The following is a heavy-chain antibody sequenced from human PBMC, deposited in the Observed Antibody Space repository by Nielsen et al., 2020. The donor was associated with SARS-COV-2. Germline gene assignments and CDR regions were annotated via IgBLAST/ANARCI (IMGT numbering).Heavy chain of an antibody. D-gene: IGHD3-3*01. J-gene: IGHJ4*02. Sequence: GESLKTSCAASGFTFSDYYMSWIRQAPGKGLEWVSYISSSGSTIYYADSVKGRFTISRDNAKNSLYLQMNSLRAEDTAVYYCARLGIRSLGAQGYWGQGTLVTVSS. V-gene: IGHV3-11*04. CDR1: GFTFSDYY. CDR2: ISSSGSTI. CDR3: ARLGIRSLGAQGY.